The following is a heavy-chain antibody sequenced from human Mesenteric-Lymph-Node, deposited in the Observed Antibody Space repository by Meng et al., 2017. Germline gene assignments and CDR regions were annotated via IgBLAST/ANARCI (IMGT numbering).Heavy chain of an antibody. D-gene: IGHD7-27*01. Sequence: GGSLRLSCKGSGYSLTNYWIGWVRQMPGKGLEWMGIIYPDTSDTRYSPSFQGQVTISADKSISTAYLQWSSLKASDTAMYYCARFSGATLGQNWFDPWGQGTLVTVSS. J-gene: IGHJ5*02. CDR3: ARFSGATLGQNWFDP. CDR1: GYSLTNYW. CDR2: IYPDTSDT. V-gene: IGHV5-51*01.